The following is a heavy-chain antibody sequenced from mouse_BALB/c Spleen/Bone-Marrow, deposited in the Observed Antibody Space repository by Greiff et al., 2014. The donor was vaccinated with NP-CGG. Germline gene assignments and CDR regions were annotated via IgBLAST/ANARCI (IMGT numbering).Heavy chain of an antibody. J-gene: IGHJ3*01. V-gene: IGHV1S81*02. Sequence: VQLVESGAELVKPGVSVKLSCKASGYTFTNYYMYWVKQRPGQDLEWIGGINPSNGGTNFNEKFKSKATLTVDKSSSTAYMQLSSLTSEDSAVYYCTTLGRFAYWGQGTLVTVSA. CDR1: GYTFTNYY. CDR2: INPSNGGT. D-gene: IGHD4-1*01. CDR3: TTLGRFAY.